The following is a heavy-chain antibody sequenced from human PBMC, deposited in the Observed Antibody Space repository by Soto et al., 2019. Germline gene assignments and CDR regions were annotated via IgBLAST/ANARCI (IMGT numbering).Heavy chain of an antibody. J-gene: IGHJ5*02. V-gene: IGHV4-39*01. CDR3: ARQGWGYCSSTSCPYNWFDP. CDR2: IYYSGST. CDR1: GGSISGSNYY. Sequence: PSETLSLTCTVSGGSISGSNYYWGWVRQPPGKELEWIASIYYSGSTYYNPPLKSRVTISVDTSKNQFSLKLSSVTAADTAVYYCARQGWGYCSSTSCPYNWFDPWGQGTLVTVS. D-gene: IGHD2-2*01.